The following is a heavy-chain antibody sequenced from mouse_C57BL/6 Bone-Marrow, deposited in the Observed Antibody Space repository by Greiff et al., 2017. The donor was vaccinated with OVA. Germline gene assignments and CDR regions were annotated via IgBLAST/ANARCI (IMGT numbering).Heavy chain of an antibody. V-gene: IGHV10-1*01. CDR2: IRSKSNNYAT. CDR3: VKHRDYDYDGYYAMDY. J-gene: IGHJ4*01. CDR1: GFSFNTYA. D-gene: IGHD2-4*01. Sequence: EVMLVESGGGLVQPKGSLKLSCAASGFSFNTYAMNWVRQAPGKGLEWVARIRSKSNNYATYYADSVKDRFTISRDDSESMLYLQMNNLKTEDTAMYYCVKHRDYDYDGYYAMDYWGQGTSVTVSS.